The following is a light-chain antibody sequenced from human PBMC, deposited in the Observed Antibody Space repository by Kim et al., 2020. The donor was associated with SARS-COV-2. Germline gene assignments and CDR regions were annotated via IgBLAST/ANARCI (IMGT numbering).Light chain of an antibody. J-gene: IGLJ2*01. V-gene: IGLV1-44*01. CDR3: AAWDGGVV. CDR2: SNN. CDR1: SSNIGSNT. Sequence: GTPGQRVTISCSGSSSNIGSNTVNWDQQLPGTAPKLLIYSNNQRPSGVPDRFSGSESGTSASLAISGLQSEDEADYYCAAWDGGVVFGGGTQLTVL.